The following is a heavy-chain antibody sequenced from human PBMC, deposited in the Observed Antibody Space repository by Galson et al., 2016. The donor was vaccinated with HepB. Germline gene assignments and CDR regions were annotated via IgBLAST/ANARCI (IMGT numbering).Heavy chain of an antibody. CDR1: GGSISSGGYH. CDR3: ARGSHYYGSGSYCHWFDP. Sequence: TLSLTCTVSGGSISSGGYHWSWIRQHPGKGLEWIGYIFYSGSTYYNPSLKSRLSLSVDTSKNQFSLKLSSVTAADTAMYYCARGSHYYGSGSYCHWFDPWGQGTLVTVSS. J-gene: IGHJ5*02. D-gene: IGHD3-10*01. CDR2: IFYSGST. V-gene: IGHV4-31*03.